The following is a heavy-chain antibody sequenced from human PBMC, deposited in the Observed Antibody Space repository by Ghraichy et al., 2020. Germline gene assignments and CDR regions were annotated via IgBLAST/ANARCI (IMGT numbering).Heavy chain of an antibody. V-gene: IGHV4-59*01. J-gene: IGHJ6*03. Sequence: SETLSLTCTVSGGSISSYYWTWIRQPPGKRLEWIGYIYYSGNTNYNPSLRSRVTISVDTSKNQFSLKLTSVTAADTAVYFCAREMPHSDYLYYRYYYMDVWGKGTTVTVSS. CDR1: GGSISSYY. CDR3: AREMPHSDYLYYRYYYMDV. CDR2: IYYSGNT. D-gene: IGHD5-12*01.